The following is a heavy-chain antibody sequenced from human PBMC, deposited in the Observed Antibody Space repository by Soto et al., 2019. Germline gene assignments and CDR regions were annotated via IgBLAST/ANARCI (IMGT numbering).Heavy chain of an antibody. J-gene: IGHJ6*02. D-gene: IGHD2-2*01. CDR1: GGTFSSYA. CDR2: IIPIFGTA. V-gene: IGHV1-69*13. CDR3: AGEVVVPAARYYYYGIDV. Sequence: SVKVSCKASGGTFSSYAISLVRQAPGQGLEWMGGIIPIFGTANYAQKFQGRVTITADESTSTAYMELSSLRSEDTAVYYCAGEVVVPAARYYYYGIDVWGQGTTVTVSS.